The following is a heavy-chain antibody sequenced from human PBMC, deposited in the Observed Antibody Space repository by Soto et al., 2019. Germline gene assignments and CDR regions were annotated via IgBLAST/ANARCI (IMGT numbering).Heavy chain of an antibody. CDR2: ISAYNGNT. V-gene: IGHV1-18*01. CDR1: GYTFTSYG. J-gene: IGHJ6*03. Sequence: ASVKVSCKASGYTFTSYGISWVRQAPGQGLEWMGWISAYNGNTNYAQKLQGRVTMTTDTSTSTAYMELRSLRSDDTAVYYCARDPDHPYYDFWSGYYTRGYYYDMDVWGKGTTVTVSS. CDR3: ARDPDHPYYDFWSGYYTRGYYYDMDV. D-gene: IGHD3-3*01.